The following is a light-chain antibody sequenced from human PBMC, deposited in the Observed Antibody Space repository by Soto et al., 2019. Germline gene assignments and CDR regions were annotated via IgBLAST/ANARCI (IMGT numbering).Light chain of an antibody. CDR1: QSINRN. CDR2: GAS. V-gene: IGKV3-15*01. CDR3: QHNNNWPLT. Sequence: EIVMTQSPATLSVPAGDRATLSCRASQSINRNLAWYHQRPGQAPRLLMYGASTRATGIPDRFRGSGSGTEFTLTISSLQSDDFGVYYCQHNNNWPLTFGRGTKVDNK. J-gene: IGKJ1*01.